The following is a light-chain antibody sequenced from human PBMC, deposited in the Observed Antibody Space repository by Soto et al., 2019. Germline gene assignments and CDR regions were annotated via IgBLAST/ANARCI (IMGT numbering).Light chain of an antibody. CDR1: QGISSH. Sequence: DVQLTQSPSFLPASVGDRVTITCRASQGISSHLAWYQQKPGKAPKFLIYAASTLLSGVPLRFSGSGSGTDFTLTISSLQPEDFATYYCQQVNGYPHTFGQGTKLEIK. J-gene: IGKJ2*01. V-gene: IGKV1-9*01. CDR2: AAS. CDR3: QQVNGYPHT.